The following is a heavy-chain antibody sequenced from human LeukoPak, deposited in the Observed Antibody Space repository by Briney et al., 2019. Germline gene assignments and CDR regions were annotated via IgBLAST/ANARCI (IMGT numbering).Heavy chain of an antibody. CDR2: ISSSGTYM. CDR3: ARDFKAASGTDWFDP. CDR1: GFTFSNFG. V-gene: IGHV3-21*01. D-gene: IGHD6-13*01. J-gene: IGHJ5*02. Sequence: GGSLRLSCAASGFTFSNFGMYWVRQAPGKGLEWVSSISSSGTYMYYADSLKGRFTISRDNAKNSLYLQMNSLRAEDTAVYYCARDFKAASGTDWFDPWGQGTLVTVSS.